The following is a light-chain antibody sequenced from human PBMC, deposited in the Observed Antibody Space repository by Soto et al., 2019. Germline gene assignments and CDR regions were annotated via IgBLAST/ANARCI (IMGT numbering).Light chain of an antibody. V-gene: IGKV1-5*03. J-gene: IGKJ1*01. CDR2: KAS. Sequence: DFLMTQSPSTLSASVGDRVTITCRASQSISDRLAWYQQKPGNAPKLLIYKASSLQSVVPSMFSGSGSGTEFTLSIISLQLDDFAMDYCYQYNSYRWTFGEGIKVEIK. CDR1: QSISDR. CDR3: YQYNSYRWT.